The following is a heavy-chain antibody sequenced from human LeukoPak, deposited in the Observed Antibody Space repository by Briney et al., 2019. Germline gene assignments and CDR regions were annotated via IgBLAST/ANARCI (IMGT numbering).Heavy chain of an antibody. CDR2: IYPGDSDN. D-gene: IGHD6-13*01. V-gene: IGHV5-51*01. J-gene: IGHJ4*02. Sequence: RAGESLKISCKGSGYRFTSYWIGWVRQMPGKGLEWLGIIYPGDSDNRYSPSFQGQVTISADKSISTAYLQWSSLKASDTAMYYCLRSDSSTWPDFDYWGQGTLVTVSS. CDR3: LRSDSSTWPDFDY. CDR1: GYRFTSYW.